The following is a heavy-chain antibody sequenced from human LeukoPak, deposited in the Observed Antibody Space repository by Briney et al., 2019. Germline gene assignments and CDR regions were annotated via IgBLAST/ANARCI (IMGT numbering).Heavy chain of an antibody. J-gene: IGHJ4*02. CDR1: GFIFSRYS. CDR2: ISFDGSTK. D-gene: IGHD2-21*02. V-gene: IGHV3-30-3*01. Sequence: PGGSLRLSCAASGFIFSRYSLHWVRQAPGKGLEWVSMISFDGSTKDYADSVKGRFTISRDNSKNTLDLQMTSLRTEDTAVYYCARGVVTAYSAFDSWGQGTLVTVSS. CDR3: ARGVVTAYSAFDS.